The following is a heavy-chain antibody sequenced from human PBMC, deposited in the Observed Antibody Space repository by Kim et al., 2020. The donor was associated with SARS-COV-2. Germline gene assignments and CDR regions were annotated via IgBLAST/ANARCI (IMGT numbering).Heavy chain of an antibody. CDR1: GGTFSSYA. CDR3: ARVEIAAAGPSVTFDI. V-gene: IGHV1-69*13. D-gene: IGHD6-13*01. J-gene: IGHJ3*02. Sequence: SVKVSCKASGGTFSSYAISWVRQAPGQGLEWMGGIIPIFGTANYAQKFQGRVTITADESTSTAYMELSSLRSEDTAVYYCARVEIAAAGPSVTFDIWGQGTMVTVSS. CDR2: IIPIFGTA.